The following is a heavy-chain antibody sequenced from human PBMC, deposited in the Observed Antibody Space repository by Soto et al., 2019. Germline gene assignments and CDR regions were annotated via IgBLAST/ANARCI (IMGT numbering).Heavy chain of an antibody. Sequence: QVQLVESGGVVVQPGRCLRLSCAVSGFTVSTYGMHWVRQAPGKVLEWVAVISRDGGTKYYADSVKGRFTISRDNSRNTRVLEMNSLRGDDMAVYYCTGEVASGYWGQGTLVTVSS. CDR2: ISRDGGTK. CDR1: GFTVSTYG. CDR3: TGEVASGY. J-gene: IGHJ4*02. V-gene: IGHV3-30*03. D-gene: IGHD2-8*02.